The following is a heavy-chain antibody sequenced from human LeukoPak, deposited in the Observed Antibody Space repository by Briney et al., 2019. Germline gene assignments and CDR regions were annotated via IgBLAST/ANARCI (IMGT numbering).Heavy chain of an antibody. V-gene: IGHV4-39*01. Sequence: AETLSLTCTVSGGSISSSTSYWGWIRQPPGKGLEWIGSIYYSGSTSYNPSLKSRVTISVDTSKKQFSLKLDSVTAADTAVYYCARNASDSGTSYFDYWGQGTLVTVSS. CDR3: ARNASDSGTSYFDY. J-gene: IGHJ4*02. CDR1: GGSISSSTSY. CDR2: IYYSGST. D-gene: IGHD1-26*01.